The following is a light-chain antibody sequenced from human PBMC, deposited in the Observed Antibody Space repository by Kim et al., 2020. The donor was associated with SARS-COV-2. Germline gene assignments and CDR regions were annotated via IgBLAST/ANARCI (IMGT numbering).Light chain of an antibody. J-gene: IGKJ4*01. CDR1: QGISNY. CDR2: VAS. V-gene: IGKV1-17*03. CDR3: LQHNTYSRLT. Sequence: DIQMTQSPSVMSASVGDRITITCRASQGISNYLAWFQQKPGKAPKSLIYVASSLQSGVPSRFSGSASGTEFALTISSLQPEDFATFYCLQHNTYSRLTFGRGTKVDIK.